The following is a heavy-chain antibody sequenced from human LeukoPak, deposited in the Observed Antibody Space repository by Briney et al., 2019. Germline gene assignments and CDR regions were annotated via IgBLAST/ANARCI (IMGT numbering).Heavy chain of an antibody. CDR3: ARGASHKYDILTPLGY. J-gene: IGHJ4*02. CDR1: GYTFTGYY. V-gene: IGHV1-2*02. D-gene: IGHD3-9*01. CDR2: INPNSGGT. Sequence: ASVKVSCKASGYTFTGYYMHWVRQAPGQGLEWMGWINPNSGGTNYAQKFQGRVTMTRDTSIITAYMELSRLRSDDTAVYYCARGASHKYDILTPLGYWGQGTLVTVSS.